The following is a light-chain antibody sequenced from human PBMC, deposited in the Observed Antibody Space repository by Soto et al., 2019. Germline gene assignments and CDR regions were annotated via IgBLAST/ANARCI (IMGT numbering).Light chain of an antibody. V-gene: IGKV3-20*01. CDR2: GAS. CDR1: ETITNHD. Sequence: EIVLMQSPDILSLSPGERATVSCRASETITNHDSAWYQKKPGQAPRLLLYGASTRPTGIPDRFSGSGSGTDFTLTIDRLEPEDFAVYFCHHYGTSPPHTFGQGTKLDIK. CDR3: HHYGTSPPHT. J-gene: IGKJ2*01.